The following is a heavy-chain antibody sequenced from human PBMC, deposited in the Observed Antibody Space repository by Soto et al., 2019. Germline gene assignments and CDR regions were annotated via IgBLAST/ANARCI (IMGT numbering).Heavy chain of an antibody. D-gene: IGHD3-16*02. J-gene: IGHJ3*02. CDR3: AREPRYDYVWGSYRSYAFDI. Sequence: GGSLRLSCAASGFTFSSYGMHWVRQAPGKGLEWVAVIWYDGSNKYYADSVKGRFTISRDNSKNTLYLQMNSLRAEDTAVYYCAREPRYDYVWGSYRSYAFDIWGQGTMVTVSS. CDR1: GFTFSSYG. CDR2: IWYDGSNK. V-gene: IGHV3-33*01.